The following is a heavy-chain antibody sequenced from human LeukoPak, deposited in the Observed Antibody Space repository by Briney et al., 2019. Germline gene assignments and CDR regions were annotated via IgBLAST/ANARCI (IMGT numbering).Heavy chain of an antibody. Sequence: PGGSLRLSCEASGLTFSNYWMTWVRQVPGKGLEWVANIKQDGTETYYVDSVKGRFTLSRDNARNSLYLQMNYLGVDDTAVYYCARGGMTGTPDYWGQGTLVTVSS. V-gene: IGHV3-7*01. CDR3: ARGGMTGTPDY. D-gene: IGHD1-7*01. CDR1: GLTFSNYW. J-gene: IGHJ4*02. CDR2: IKQDGTET.